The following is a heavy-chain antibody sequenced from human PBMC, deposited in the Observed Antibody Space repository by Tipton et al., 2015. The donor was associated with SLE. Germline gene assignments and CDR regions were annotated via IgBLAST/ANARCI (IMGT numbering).Heavy chain of an antibody. J-gene: IGHJ4*02. V-gene: IGHV4-59*08. CDR3: ARHSLATAVFDS. CDR1: CCSISFFS. CDR2: IYYTCGP. Sequence: LSLPFTFSCCSISFFSLRWFRHPPVKGLSFLSYIYYTCGPNYTPSLTLRVNISVDTSRDQFSLKLSSVTAADTALSFFARHSLATAVFDSWGQGTLVTVST. D-gene: IGHD6-13*01.